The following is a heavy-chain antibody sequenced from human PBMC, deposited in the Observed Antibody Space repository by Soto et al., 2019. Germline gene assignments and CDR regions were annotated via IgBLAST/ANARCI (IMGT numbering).Heavy chain of an antibody. J-gene: IGHJ2*01. CDR3: ASTKYDSSAYFYWYLGL. CDR1: EDTFRNYA. D-gene: IGHD3-22*01. Sequence: QVELVQSGAEVKKPGSSVKVSCQASEDTFRNYAISWVRQAPGQGLEWMGGIIPIFGTGNYAQKFQGRVTITAVTSADTVYLELSSLRSEVTAVYYCASTKYDSSAYFYWYLGLWGRCTLVTVSS. CDR2: IIPIFGTG. V-gene: IGHV1-69*06.